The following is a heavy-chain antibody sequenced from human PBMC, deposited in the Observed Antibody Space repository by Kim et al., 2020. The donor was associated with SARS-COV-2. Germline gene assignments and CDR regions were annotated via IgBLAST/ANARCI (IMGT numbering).Heavy chain of an antibody. CDR2: IWYDGSII. D-gene: IGHD6-13*01. CDR1: GFTFSSYG. V-gene: IGHV3-33*01. Sequence: GGSLRLSCAASGFTFSSYGMHWVRQAPGKGLEWVAVIWYDGSIIKYADSVKGRFAISRDNAKNTLYLQMNTLRAEDTAMYYCARDRAAGNFDHWGQGILV. CDR3: ARDRAAGNFDH. J-gene: IGHJ4*02.